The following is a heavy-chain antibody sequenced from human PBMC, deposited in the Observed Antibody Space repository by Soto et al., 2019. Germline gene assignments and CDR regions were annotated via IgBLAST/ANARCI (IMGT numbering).Heavy chain of an antibody. Sequence: QVQLVESGGGVVQPGRSLRLSCAASGFTFSSYGMHWVRQAPGKGLEWEAVISYDGSNKYYADSVKGRFTISRDNSKNTLYLQMTSLRAEDTAVYYCAKDRLYYDFGCGPNLENWGQGTLVTVSS. CDR3: AKDRLYYDFGCGPNLEN. V-gene: IGHV3-30*18. J-gene: IGHJ4*02. CDR1: GFTFSSYG. D-gene: IGHD3-3*01. CDR2: ISYDGSNK.